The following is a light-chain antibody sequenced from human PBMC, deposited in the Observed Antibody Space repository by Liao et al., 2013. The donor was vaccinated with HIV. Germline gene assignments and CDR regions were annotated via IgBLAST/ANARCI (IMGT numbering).Light chain of an antibody. V-gene: IGLV3-1*01. CDR3: QAWDSSIYVV. CDR2: KDT. CDR1: KLGDKY. Sequence: SYDLTQPPSVSVSPGQTASITCSGDKLGDKYTCWYQQKPGQSPVLVIYKDTKRPSGIPERFSGSQSGNTATLTISGTQAMDEADYYCQAWDSSIYVVFGGGTKLTVL. J-gene: IGLJ2*01.